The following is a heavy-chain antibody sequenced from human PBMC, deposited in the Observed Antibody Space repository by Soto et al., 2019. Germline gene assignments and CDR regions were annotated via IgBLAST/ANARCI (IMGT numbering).Heavy chain of an antibody. D-gene: IGHD6-13*01. CDR3: ATRGEGSSSWPRHYYYYYMDV. CDR1: GGSISSSSYY. Sequence: SETLSLTCTVSGGSISSSSYYWGWIRQPPGKGLEWIGSIYYSGSTYYNPSLKSRVTISVDTSKNQFSLKLSSVTAADTAVYYCATRGEGSSSWPRHYYYYYMDVWGKGTSVT. J-gene: IGHJ6*03. V-gene: IGHV4-39*01. CDR2: IYYSGST.